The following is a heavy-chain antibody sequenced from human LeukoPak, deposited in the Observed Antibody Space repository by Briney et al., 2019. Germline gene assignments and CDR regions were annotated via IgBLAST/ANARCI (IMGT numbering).Heavy chain of an antibody. CDR1: GGSISSYY. D-gene: IGHD3-3*01. Sequence: PSETLSLTCTVSGGSISSYYWSWIRQPPGKGLEWIGYIYYSGSTNYNPSPKSRVTISVDTSKNQFSLKLSSVTAADTAVYYCARVYFWSGYYLDYWGQGTLVTVSS. CDR2: IYYSGST. CDR3: ARVYFWSGYYLDY. J-gene: IGHJ4*02. V-gene: IGHV4-59*01.